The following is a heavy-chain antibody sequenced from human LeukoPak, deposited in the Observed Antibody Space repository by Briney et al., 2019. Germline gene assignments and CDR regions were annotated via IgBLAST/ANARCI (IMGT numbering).Heavy chain of an antibody. J-gene: IGHJ3*02. V-gene: IGHV4-59*01. CDR3: ARAGLNDAFDI. CDR1: GGSISSYY. Sequence: SETLSLTCTVSGGSISSYYWSWIRQPPGKGLEWIGYIYYSGSTNYNPSLKSRVTISVDTSKNQFSLKLSSVTAADTAVYYCARAGLNDAFDIRGQGTMVTVSS. CDR2: IYYSGST.